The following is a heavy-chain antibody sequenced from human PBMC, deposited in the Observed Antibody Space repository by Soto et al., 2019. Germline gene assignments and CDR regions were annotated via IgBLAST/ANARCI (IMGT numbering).Heavy chain of an antibody. Sequence: SETLSLTCAVYGGSFSGYYWSWIRQPPWKGQEWIGEINHSGSTNYNPSLKSRVTISVDTSKNQFSLKLSSVTAADTAVYYSARGRIIVVQFYIWFDPWGQVTLVTVS. CDR2: INHSGST. J-gene: IGHJ5*02. D-gene: IGHD2-2*01. CDR1: GGSFSGYY. CDR3: ARGRIIVVQFYIWFDP. V-gene: IGHV4-34*01.